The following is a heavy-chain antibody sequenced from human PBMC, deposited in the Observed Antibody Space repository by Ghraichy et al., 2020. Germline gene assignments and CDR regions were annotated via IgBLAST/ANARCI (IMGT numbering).Heavy chain of an antibody. CDR2: VSQTSNLI. CDR3: VRGQPGIPAASYFDF. Sequence: GGSLRLSCTASGFTFGSYAMNWVRQAPGQGLEWISYVSQTSNLIYYAASVEGRFTISRDNAKNSLYLQMNSLSHEDTAVYYCVRGQPGIPAASYFDFWGQGTLVTVSS. D-gene: IGHD2-2*01. J-gene: IGHJ4*02. CDR1: GFTFGSYA. V-gene: IGHV3-48*02.